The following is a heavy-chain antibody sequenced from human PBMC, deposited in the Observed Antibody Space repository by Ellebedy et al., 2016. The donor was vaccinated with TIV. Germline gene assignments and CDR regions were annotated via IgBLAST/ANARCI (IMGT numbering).Heavy chain of an antibody. CDR2: TNNDGSSI. V-gene: IGHV3-74*01. CDR3: VRARPYCGGDCYSFGD. Sequence: GESLKISCAASGFTFRNDWMHWVRQAPGMGLVWVSRTNNDGSSINYADSVKGRFTISRDNARNTLYLQMNSLRAEDTAVYYCVRARPYCGGDCYSFGDWGQGSLVTVSS. CDR1: GFTFRNDW. J-gene: IGHJ4*02. D-gene: IGHD2-21*02.